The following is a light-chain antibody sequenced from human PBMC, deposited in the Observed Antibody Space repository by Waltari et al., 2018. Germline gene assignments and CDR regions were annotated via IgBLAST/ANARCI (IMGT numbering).Light chain of an antibody. CDR2: GAS. J-gene: IGKJ1*01. Sequence: EIVLTQSPGTLSLSPGERATLSCRASQSVSRNYLAWFQQKPGQAPRLLIYGASSRATGTPDRFRGSGSVTDFTLTISRLEPEDFAVYYCQEYDDSPPWTFGQGTKVEIK. CDR1: QSVSRNY. CDR3: QEYDDSPPWT. V-gene: IGKV3-20*01.